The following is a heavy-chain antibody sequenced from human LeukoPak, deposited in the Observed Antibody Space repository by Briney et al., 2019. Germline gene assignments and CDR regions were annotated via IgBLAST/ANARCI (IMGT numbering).Heavy chain of an antibody. V-gene: IGHV4-59*01. CDR2: IYYSGST. J-gene: IGHJ6*02. Sequence: SSETLSLTCTVSGGSISSYYWSWIRQPPGKGLEWIGYIYYSGSTNYNPSLKSRVTVSVDTSKNQFSLKLSSVTAADTAVYYCARLPGGGYSYYYYYGMDVWGQGTTVTVSS. D-gene: IGHD5-24*01. CDR1: GGSISSYY. CDR3: ARLPGGGYSYYYYYGMDV.